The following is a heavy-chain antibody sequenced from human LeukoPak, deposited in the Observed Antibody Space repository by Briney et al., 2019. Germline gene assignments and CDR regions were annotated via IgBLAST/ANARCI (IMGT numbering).Heavy chain of an antibody. CDR2: MNPNSGNT. D-gene: IGHD3-10*02. J-gene: IGHJ4*02. Sequence: HGASVKVSCKASGYTFTSYDINWVRQATGQGLEWRGWMNPNSGNTGYAQKFQGRLTMTRNTSISTAYMELSSLTSEDTAVYYCARRLIVRGVHWGQGTLVTVSS. V-gene: IGHV1-8*01. CDR1: GYTFTSYD. CDR3: ARRLIVRGVH.